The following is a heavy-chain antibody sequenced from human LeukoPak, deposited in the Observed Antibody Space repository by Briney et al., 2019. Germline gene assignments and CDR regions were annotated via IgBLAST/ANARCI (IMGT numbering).Heavy chain of an antibody. D-gene: IGHD3-22*01. CDR2: VIPIFGTA. CDR1: GGTFSSYA. V-gene: IGHV1-69*05. CDR3: ARDSNYHSSGYYLCAFDI. J-gene: IGHJ3*02. Sequence: SVKVSCKASGGTFSSYAISWVRQAPGQGLEWIGRVIPIFGTANYAQKFQGRVTITTDESTSTAYMELSSLRSEDTAVYYCARDSNYHSSGYYLCAFDIWGQGTMLTVSS.